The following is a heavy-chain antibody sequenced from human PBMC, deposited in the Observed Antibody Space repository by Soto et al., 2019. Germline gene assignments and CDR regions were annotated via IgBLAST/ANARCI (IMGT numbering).Heavy chain of an antibody. D-gene: IGHD1-1*01. J-gene: IGHJ3*01. V-gene: IGHV3-23*01. CDR2: ISGSGGRT. Sequence: GGSLRLSCAASGFTFSSYAMSWVRQAPGKGLEWVSAISGSGGRTDYADSVKGRFTISRDNAKNTLYLRMNSLRAEDTAVYYCARPRGTGSSAFDVWGQGTMVTVSS. CDR1: GFTFSSYA. CDR3: ARPRGTGSSAFDV.